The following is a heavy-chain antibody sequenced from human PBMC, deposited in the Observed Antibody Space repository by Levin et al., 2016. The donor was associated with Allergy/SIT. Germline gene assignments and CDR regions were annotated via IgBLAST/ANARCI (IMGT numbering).Heavy chain of an antibody. V-gene: IGHV1-69*13. Sequence: SVKVSCKASGGTFSSYAISWVRQAPGQGLEWMGGIIPIFGTANYAQKFQGRVTITADESTSTAYMELSSLRSEDTAVYYCARALYSSSWYDYYGMDVWGQGTTVTVSS. CDR1: GGTFSSYA. CDR2: IIPIFGTA. CDR3: ARALYSSSWYDYYGMDV. D-gene: IGHD6-13*01. J-gene: IGHJ6*02.